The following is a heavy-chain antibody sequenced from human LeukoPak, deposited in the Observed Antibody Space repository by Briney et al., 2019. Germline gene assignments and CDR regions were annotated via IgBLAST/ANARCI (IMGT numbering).Heavy chain of an antibody. CDR1: GFSVSGKF. J-gene: IGHJ4*02. CDR2: IHYDGKI. CDR3: AKDQRWESPHYLDS. D-gene: IGHD1-26*01. Sequence: GGSLRLSCAASGFSVSGKFMSWVRQAPGKGLEWVSIIHYDGKIRYAGSVGGRFTIYRDDSENTLFLQMNSLRDEDTALYYCAKDQRWESPHYLDSWGQGTLVTVSS. V-gene: IGHV3-53*01.